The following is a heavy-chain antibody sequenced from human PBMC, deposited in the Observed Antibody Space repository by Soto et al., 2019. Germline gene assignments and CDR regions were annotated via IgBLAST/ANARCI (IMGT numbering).Heavy chain of an antibody. V-gene: IGHV1-69*01. J-gene: IGHJ5*02. D-gene: IGHD3-22*01. CDR1: GGTFSSYA. CDR2: IIPIFGTA. Sequence: QVQLVQSGAEVKKPGSSVKVSCKASGGTFSSYAISWVRQAPGQGLEWMGGIIPIFGTANYAQKFQGRVTITAAESTSTAYMELGSLRSEDTAVYYCARDYYYSSGATPQNWFDPWGQGTLVTVSS. CDR3: ARDYYYSSGATPQNWFDP.